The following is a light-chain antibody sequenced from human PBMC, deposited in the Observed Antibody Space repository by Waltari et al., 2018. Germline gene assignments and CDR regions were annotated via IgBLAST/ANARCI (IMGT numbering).Light chain of an antibody. V-gene: IGKV1-39*01. CDR1: QSISNY. J-gene: IGKJ1*01. CDR3: QQSLNTLWT. CDR2: AAS. Sequence: DIQMTQSPSSLSASVEDRVTITCRASQSISNYLNWYQHKQGKAPKLLIYAASSLQSGVPSRFRGSGYGTDFTLTSTSLQPEDFATYYCQQSLNTLWTFGPGTKVEIK.